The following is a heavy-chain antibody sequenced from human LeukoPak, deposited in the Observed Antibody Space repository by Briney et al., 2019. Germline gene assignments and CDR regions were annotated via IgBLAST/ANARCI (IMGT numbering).Heavy chain of an antibody. CDR1: GFTFSSYW. J-gene: IGHJ4*02. V-gene: IGHV3-74*03. CDR2: IKSDGSST. CDR3: ARDSSSWYYDY. D-gene: IGHD6-13*01. Sequence: GGSLRLSCAASGFTFSSYWMHWVRQAPGKGVVWVSCIKSDGSSTTYADSVKGRFTISRDNAKNTLHLQMNSLRAEDTAVYYCARDSSSWYYDYWGQGTLVTVSS.